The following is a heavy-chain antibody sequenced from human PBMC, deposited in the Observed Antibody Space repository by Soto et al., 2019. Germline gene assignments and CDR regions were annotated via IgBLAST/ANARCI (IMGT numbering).Heavy chain of an antibody. CDR3: ARLRLTGYFDY. Sequence: GGSLRLSCVASGFTFSDHYMTWIRQAPGKGLEWLSFISTSNSYTNYADTVKGRITISRDNAMNSLYLQMNNLRAEDTAVYYCARLRLTGYFDYWGQGTLVTVSS. V-gene: IGHV3-11*03. CDR2: ISTSNSYT. CDR1: GFTFSDHY. J-gene: IGHJ4*02.